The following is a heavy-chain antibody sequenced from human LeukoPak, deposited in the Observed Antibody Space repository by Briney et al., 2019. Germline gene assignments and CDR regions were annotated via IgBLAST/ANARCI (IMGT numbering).Heavy chain of an antibody. CDR1: GGSISSGGFY. D-gene: IGHD3-22*01. Sequence: SQTLSLTCTVSGGSISSGGFYWSWIRRPAGKGLEWIGRINTSGFTNYNPSLKSRATISVDTSKNQFSLKLSSVTAADTAVYSCARERLRDSSGYYPFDSWGQGTLVTVSS. CDR2: INTSGFT. V-gene: IGHV4-61*02. CDR3: ARERLRDSSGYYPFDS. J-gene: IGHJ4*02.